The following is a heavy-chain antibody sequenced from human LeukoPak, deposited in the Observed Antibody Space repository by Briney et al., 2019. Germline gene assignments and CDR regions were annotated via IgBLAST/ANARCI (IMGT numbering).Heavy chain of an antibody. CDR1: GFTFSSYE. D-gene: IGHD2/OR15-2a*01. V-gene: IGHV3-48*03. J-gene: IGHJ6*02. CDR2: IASGGGANR. Sequence: GGSLTLSCAASGFTFSSYEMNWGRQAPGKGLEWVSYIASGGGANRFYSESVKGRFTISRDNAKNSLYLHMNSLRAEDTGIYYCARIGTTTRGPAGLDVWGQGTTVTVSS. CDR3: ARIGTTTRGPAGLDV.